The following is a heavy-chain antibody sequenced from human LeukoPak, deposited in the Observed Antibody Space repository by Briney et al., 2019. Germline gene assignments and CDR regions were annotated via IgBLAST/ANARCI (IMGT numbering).Heavy chain of an antibody. V-gene: IGHV1-18*01. CDR1: GYTFTTYD. CDR3: AREPPYSYDGSGFYDY. CDR2: ISVYSGNT. J-gene: IGHJ4*02. D-gene: IGHD3-22*01. Sequence: GASVKVSCKTSGYTFTTYDISWVRQAPGQGLEWMGWISVYSGNTDYAQKIQGRVTMTTDTPTSTAYMELRSLTSDDTAVYYCAREPPYSYDGSGFYDYWGQGTLVTVSS.